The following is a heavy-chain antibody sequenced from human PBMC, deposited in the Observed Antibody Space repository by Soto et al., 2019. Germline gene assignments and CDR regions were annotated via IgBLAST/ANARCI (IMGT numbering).Heavy chain of an antibody. D-gene: IGHD3-10*01. Sequence: EVQLLESGGGLVQPGGSLRLSCAASGFTLSSFAMTWVRQAPGKGLEWVSAISASGDGTYYADSVKGRFTISRDNSKNTLYLQMSSLRAEDTAVYYCAKVDGFLWFELDSWGQGTLVTVSS. J-gene: IGHJ4*02. V-gene: IGHV3-23*01. CDR1: GFTLSSFA. CDR2: ISASGDGT. CDR3: AKVDGFLWFELDS.